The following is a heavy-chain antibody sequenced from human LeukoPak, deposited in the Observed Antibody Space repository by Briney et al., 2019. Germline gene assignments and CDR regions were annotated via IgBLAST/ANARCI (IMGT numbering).Heavy chain of an antibody. Sequence: SETLSLTCSVSGGSITSGSFYWSWIRQPAGKRLEWIGRVSNNGNTNYNPSLKSRVTISVDTSKNQFVLTLTSVTAADTALYYCSKSAVAGPFAYCGQGSLVTVSS. D-gene: IGHD6-19*01. CDR2: VSNNGNT. CDR3: SKSAVAGPFAY. J-gene: IGHJ4*02. CDR1: GGSITSGSFY. V-gene: IGHV4-61*02.